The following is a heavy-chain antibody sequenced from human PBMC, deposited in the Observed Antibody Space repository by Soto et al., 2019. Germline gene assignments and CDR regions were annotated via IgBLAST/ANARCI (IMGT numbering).Heavy chain of an antibody. D-gene: IGHD6-19*01. Sequence: GGSLRLSCASSGFTFSSYWMHWVRQAPGKGLVWVSRINSDGSSTSYADSVKGRFTISRDNAKNTLYLQMNSLRAEDTAVYYCARDLYSSGWYREDAFDIWGQGTMVTVS. CDR3: ARDLYSSGWYREDAFDI. V-gene: IGHV3-74*01. J-gene: IGHJ3*02. CDR2: INSDGSST. CDR1: GFTFSSYW.